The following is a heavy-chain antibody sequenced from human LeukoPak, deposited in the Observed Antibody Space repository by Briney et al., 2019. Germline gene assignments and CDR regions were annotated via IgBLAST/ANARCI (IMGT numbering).Heavy chain of an antibody. J-gene: IGHJ5*02. CDR1: GGSISTYY. CDR2: IHYSGNT. D-gene: IGHD4-17*01. V-gene: IGHV4-59*01. CDR3: ARDQDADSGIWFDP. Sequence: PSETLSLTCTVSGGSISTYYWNWIRQPPGKGLEWVGYIHYSGNTNYNPSLKNRVTISVDTSKNQFSLKLSSVTAADTAVYYCARDQDADSGIWFDPWGQGTLVAVSS.